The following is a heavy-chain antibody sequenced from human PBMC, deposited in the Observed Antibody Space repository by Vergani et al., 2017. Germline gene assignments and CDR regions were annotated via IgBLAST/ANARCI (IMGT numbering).Heavy chain of an antibody. V-gene: IGHV5-51*01. CDR1: GYSFTSYW. D-gene: IGHD3-10*01. CDR2: IYPGDSDT. Sequence: EVQLVQSGAEVKKPGESLKISCKGSGYSFTSYWIGWVRQMPGKGLEWMGIIYPGDSDTRYSPSFQGPVTIAADTSISTAYLQWSSLKASDTAMYYCARLPGYGSGAPYYYYYMDVWGKGTTVTVSS. J-gene: IGHJ6*03. CDR3: ARLPGYGSGAPYYYYYMDV.